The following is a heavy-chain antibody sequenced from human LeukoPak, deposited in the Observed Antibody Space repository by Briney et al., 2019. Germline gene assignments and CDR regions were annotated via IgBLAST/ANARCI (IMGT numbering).Heavy chain of an antibody. Sequence: GGSLRLSCAASGFTSSSYWMTWVRQAPGKGLEWVANIKPDGNEKYYVDSVKGRFTISRDNSKNTLYLQMNSLRAEDTAVYYCAKDPGAGYSSSWYGAFDIWGQGTMVTVSS. CDR3: AKDPGAGYSSSWYGAFDI. CDR2: IKPDGNEK. CDR1: GFTSSSYW. V-gene: IGHV3-7*03. D-gene: IGHD6-13*01. J-gene: IGHJ3*02.